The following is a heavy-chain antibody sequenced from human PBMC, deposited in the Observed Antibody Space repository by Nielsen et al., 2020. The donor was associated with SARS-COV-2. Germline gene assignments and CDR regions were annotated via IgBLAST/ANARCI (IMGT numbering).Heavy chain of an antibody. V-gene: IGHV4-34*01. D-gene: IGHD3-10*01. CDR3: ARVPYYYGSGSYQRPDY. CDR1: GGSFSGYY. CDR2: INHSGST. J-gene: IGHJ4*02. Sequence: GSLRLSCAVYGGSFSGYYWSWIRQPPGKGLEWIGEINHSGSTNYNPSLKSRVTISVDTSKNQFSLKLSSVTAADTAVYYCARVPYYYGSGSYQRPDYWGQGTLVTVSS.